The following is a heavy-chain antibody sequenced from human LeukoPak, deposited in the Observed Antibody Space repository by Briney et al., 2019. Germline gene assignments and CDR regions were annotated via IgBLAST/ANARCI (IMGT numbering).Heavy chain of an antibody. Sequence: PGESLRLSCVVSGFPFSSYWVTWVRQAPGKGLGLEENIKQDGSKRSYVDSVRDRCTISRDNATNTLYLQTYSLRAEDTAVYYCSRDSLSSCGGDCYAGLDVWGQGTTVTVSS. V-gene: IGHV3-7*01. CDR3: SRDSLSSCGGDCYAGLDV. CDR1: GFPFSSYW. CDR2: IKQDGSKR. D-gene: IGHD2-21*02. J-gene: IGHJ6*02.